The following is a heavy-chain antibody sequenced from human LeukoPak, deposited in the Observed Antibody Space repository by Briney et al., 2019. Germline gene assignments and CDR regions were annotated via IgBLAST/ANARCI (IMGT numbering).Heavy chain of an antibody. CDR1: GYTFTSYG. CDR2: ISAYNGNT. Sequence: ASVKVSCKASGYTFTSYGISWVRQAPGQGLEWMGWISAYNGNTNYAQKLQGRVTMTTDTSTSTAYMELRSLRSDDTAVYYCARDLDAYYDILTGGDAFDIWAKGQWSPSLQ. D-gene: IGHD3-9*01. CDR3: ARDLDAYYDILTGGDAFDI. V-gene: IGHV1-18*04. J-gene: IGHJ3*02.